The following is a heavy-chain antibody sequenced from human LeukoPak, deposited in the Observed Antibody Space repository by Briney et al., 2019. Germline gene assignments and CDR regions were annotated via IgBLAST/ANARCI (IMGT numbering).Heavy chain of an antibody. CDR3: ARPPSRGYSSSFEY. J-gene: IGHJ4*02. V-gene: IGHV5-51*01. D-gene: IGHD2-2*03. CDR1: GYSFPTYW. Sequence: GESLKISCKGSGYSFPTYWIAWVRQMPGKGLDWMGIIYSDESNIRYSPSFQGQVTISADKSISTAYLQWSSLKASDTAMYYCARPPSRGYSSSFEYWGQGTLVTVSS. CDR2: IYSDESNI.